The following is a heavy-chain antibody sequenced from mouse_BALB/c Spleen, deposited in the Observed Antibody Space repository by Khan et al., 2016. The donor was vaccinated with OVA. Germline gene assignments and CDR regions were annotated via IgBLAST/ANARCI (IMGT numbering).Heavy chain of an antibody. J-gene: IGHJ3*01. CDR2: IYWDDDK. Sequence: QVTLKESGPGILQPSQTLSLTCSFSGFSLSASGVSVSWIRQPSGKGLEWLAHIYWDDDKRYNPSLKSRLTIPKDTSRNQVFLKITSVDTADTATYYCARRPRGVYSDYLFAYWGQGTLVTVSA. CDR3: ARRPRGVYSDYLFAY. CDR1: GFSLSASGVS. D-gene: IGHD2-4*01. V-gene: IGHV8-12*01.